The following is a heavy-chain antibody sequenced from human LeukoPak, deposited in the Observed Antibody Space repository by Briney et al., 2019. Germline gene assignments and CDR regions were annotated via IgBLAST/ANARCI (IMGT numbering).Heavy chain of an antibody. CDR2: IYSGGST. J-gene: IGHJ4*02. CDR3: TTSRFRSVDIVATTMGFDY. CDR1: EFSVGSNY. V-gene: IGHV3-53*01. Sequence: GGSLRLSCAASEFSVGSNYMTWVRQAPGKGLEWVSLIYSGGSTYYADSVKGRFTISRDNSKNTLYLQMNSLKTEDTAVYYCTTSRFRSVDIVATTMGFDYWGQGTLVTVSS. D-gene: IGHD5-12*01.